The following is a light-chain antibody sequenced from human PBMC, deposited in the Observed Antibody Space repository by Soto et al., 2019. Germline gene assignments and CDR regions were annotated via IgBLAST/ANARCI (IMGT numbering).Light chain of an antibody. Sequence: QSVLTQPASVSGSPGQSITISCPGTSSDVGAYNYVSWYQQHPGKAPKLMIYEVSYRPSGVSDRFSGSRSGNTASLTISGLQAEDESDYYCSSYTSSTTWVFGGGTKLTVL. CDR2: EVS. V-gene: IGLV2-14*01. CDR1: SSDVGAYNY. J-gene: IGLJ3*02. CDR3: SSYTSSTTWV.